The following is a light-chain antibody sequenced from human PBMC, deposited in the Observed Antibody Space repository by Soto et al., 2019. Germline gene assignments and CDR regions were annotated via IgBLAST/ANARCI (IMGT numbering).Light chain of an antibody. CDR2: GAS. CDR3: QQYNKWPPVT. J-gene: IGKJ4*01. CDR1: QSVTSN. Sequence: EIVLTQSPATLSLSPGERATLSCRASQSVTSNYLAWYQQKPGQAPRLLIYGASTRATGIPARFSGSGSGTEFTLTISSLQSEDFAVYYCQQYNKWPPVTFGGGTKVDI. V-gene: IGKV3-15*01.